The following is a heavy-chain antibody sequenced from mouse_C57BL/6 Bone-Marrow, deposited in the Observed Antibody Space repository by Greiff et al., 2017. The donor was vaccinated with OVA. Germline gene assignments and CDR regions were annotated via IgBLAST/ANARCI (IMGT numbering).Heavy chain of an antibody. Sequence: EVKVVESGGGLVQPKGSLKLSCAASGFSFNTYAMNWVRQAPGKGLEWVARIRSKSNNYATYYADSVKDRFTISRDDSESMLYLQMNNLKTEDTAMYYCVRQDGSSYWYFDVWGTGTTVTVSS. CDR3: VRQDGSSYWYFDV. CDR1: GFSFNTYA. V-gene: IGHV10-1*01. D-gene: IGHD1-1*01. CDR2: IRSKSNNYAT. J-gene: IGHJ1*03.